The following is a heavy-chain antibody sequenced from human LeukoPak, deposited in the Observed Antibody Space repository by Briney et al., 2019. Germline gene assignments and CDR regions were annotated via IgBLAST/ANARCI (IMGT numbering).Heavy chain of an antibody. CDR2: ISSSSGTM. Sequence: GGSLRLSCAASGFTFSSYSMNWVRQAPGKGLEWVSYISSSSGTMFYADSVKGRFTISRDNAKNSLYLQMNSLRAEDTAVYYCASGRDPLDYWGQGTLVTVSS. CDR3: ASGRDPLDY. J-gene: IGHJ4*02. V-gene: IGHV3-48*04. CDR1: GFTFSSYS. D-gene: IGHD1-26*01.